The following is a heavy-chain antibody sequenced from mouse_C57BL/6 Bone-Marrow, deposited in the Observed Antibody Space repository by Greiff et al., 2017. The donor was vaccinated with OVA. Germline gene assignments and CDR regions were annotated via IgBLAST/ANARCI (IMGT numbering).Heavy chain of an antibody. V-gene: IGHV1-81*01. CDR1: GYTFTSYG. CDR2: LYPRSGNT. Sequence: QVQLKESGAELARPGASVKLSCKASGYTFTSYGISWVKQRPGQGLEWIGELYPRSGNTYYNEKFKGKATLTADKSSSTAYMELRSLTSEDSAVYFCAREDFGYYCGSSYGYWGQGTTLTVSS. D-gene: IGHD1-1*01. CDR3: AREDFGYYCGSSYGY. J-gene: IGHJ2*01.